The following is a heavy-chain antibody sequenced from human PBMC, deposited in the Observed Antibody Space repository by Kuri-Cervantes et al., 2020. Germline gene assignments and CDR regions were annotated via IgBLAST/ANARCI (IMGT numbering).Heavy chain of an antibody. CDR3: ARDRDYVWGSYRSVPFDP. V-gene: IGHV3-48*01. J-gene: IGHJ5*02. D-gene: IGHD3-16*02. CDR1: GFTFSSYS. Sequence: GGSLRLSCAASGFTFSSYSMNWVRQAPGKGLEWVSYISSSSSTIYYADSVKGRFTISRDNAKNSLYLQMNSLRAEDTAVYYCARDRDYVWGSYRSVPFDPWGQGTLVTVSS. CDR2: ISSSSSTI.